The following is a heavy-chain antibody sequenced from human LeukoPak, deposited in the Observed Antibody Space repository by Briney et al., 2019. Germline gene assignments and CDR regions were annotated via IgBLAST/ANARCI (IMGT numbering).Heavy chain of an antibody. D-gene: IGHD6-19*01. Sequence: GGSLRLSCAASGFIFSNYGMNWVRQAPGKGLEWVAVISYDGSDKYYVDSVKGRFTISRDNSKNSLYLQMNSLRAEDTAVYYCARGSVVAGYWGQGTLVTVSS. CDR1: GFIFSNYG. CDR3: ARGSVVAGY. J-gene: IGHJ4*02. V-gene: IGHV3-30*03. CDR2: ISYDGSDK.